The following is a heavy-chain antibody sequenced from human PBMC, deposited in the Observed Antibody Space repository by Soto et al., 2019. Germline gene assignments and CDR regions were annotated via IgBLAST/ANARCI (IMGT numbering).Heavy chain of an antibody. CDR3: ATVHPNSRSFDY. V-gene: IGHV3-23*01. Sequence: EVQLLESGGDLVQPGGSLRLSCGASGFTFSISAMSWVRQAPGKGLEWVSTTGGNGRTTYYADSVKGRFTVSRDNSKNTLDLQMSSLRADDSAVYYCATVHPNSRSFDYWGQGTLVTVSS. CDR2: TGGNGRTT. J-gene: IGHJ4*02. CDR1: GFTFSISA.